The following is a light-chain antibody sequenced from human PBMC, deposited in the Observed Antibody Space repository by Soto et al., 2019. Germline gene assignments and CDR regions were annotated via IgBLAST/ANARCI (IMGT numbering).Light chain of an antibody. CDR3: LQDYNYPWT. J-gene: IGKJ1*01. V-gene: IGKV1-6*01. CDR2: GAS. Sequence: AIQMTQSPSSLSASEGDRVNITCRASRYIRSDLSWYQQRPGQAPKVLIYGASSSQSGVPSRFSGSGYGTDFTLSISSLQPEDFATYFCLQDYNYPWTFXQGTKVDIK. CDR1: RYIRSD.